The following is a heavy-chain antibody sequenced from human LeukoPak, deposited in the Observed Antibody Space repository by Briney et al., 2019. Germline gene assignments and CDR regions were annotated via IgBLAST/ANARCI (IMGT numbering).Heavy chain of an antibody. D-gene: IGHD3-9*01. CDR2: IKPDGSDT. V-gene: IGHV3-74*01. CDR1: GFTFTTHW. J-gene: IGHJ4*01. Sequence: GGSLRLSCGASGFTFTTHWIHRVRQAPGKGLVWVSRIKPDGSDTNYADSVKGRFTISRDNAKNTVYLQMNSLRAEDTAVYYCARDFDWGFDYWGQGTLVTVSS. CDR3: ARDFDWGFDY.